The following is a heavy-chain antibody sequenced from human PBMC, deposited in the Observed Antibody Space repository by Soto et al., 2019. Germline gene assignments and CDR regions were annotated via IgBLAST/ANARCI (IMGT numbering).Heavy chain of an antibody. CDR2: ISYDGSNK. CDR3: ANDRSPQTTVTRGWYYYGMDV. J-gene: IGHJ6*02. V-gene: IGHV3-30*18. D-gene: IGHD4-17*01. CDR1: GFTFSSYG. Sequence: PGGSLRLSCAASGFTFSSYGMHWVRQAPGKGLEWVAVISYDGSNKYYADSVKGRFTISRDNSKNTLYLQMNSLRAEDTAVYYCANDRSPQTTVTRGWYYYGMDVWGQGTTVTVSS.